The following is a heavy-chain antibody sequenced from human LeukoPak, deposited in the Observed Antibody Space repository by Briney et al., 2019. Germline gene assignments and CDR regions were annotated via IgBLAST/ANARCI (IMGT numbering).Heavy chain of an antibody. D-gene: IGHD6-6*01. V-gene: IGHV4-34*01. J-gene: IGHJ4*02. Sequence: SETLFLTCAVYGGSFSGYYWSWIRQPPGKGLEWIGEINHSGSTNYNPSLKSRVTISVDTSKNQFSLRLSSVTAADTAVYYCASRLYSSSREYYFDYWGQGTLVTVSS. CDR1: GGSFSGYY. CDR2: INHSGST. CDR3: ASRLYSSSREYYFDY.